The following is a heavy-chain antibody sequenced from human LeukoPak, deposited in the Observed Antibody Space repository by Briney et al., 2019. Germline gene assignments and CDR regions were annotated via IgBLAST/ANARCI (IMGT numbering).Heavy chain of an antibody. V-gene: IGHV4-59*08. D-gene: IGHD1-26*01. Sequence: PSETLSLTCTVSGGSISSYYWSWIRQPPGKGLEWIGYTYYSGSTNYNPSLKSRVTISVDTSKNQFSLKLSSVTAADTAVYYCASPSIVGATRDAFDIWGQGTMVTVSS. J-gene: IGHJ3*02. CDR3: ASPSIVGATRDAFDI. CDR2: TYYSGST. CDR1: GGSISSYY.